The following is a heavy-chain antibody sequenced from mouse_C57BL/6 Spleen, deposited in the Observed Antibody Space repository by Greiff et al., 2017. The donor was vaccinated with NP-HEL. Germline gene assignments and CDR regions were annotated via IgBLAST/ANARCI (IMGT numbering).Heavy chain of an antibody. CDR2: IWTGGGT. Sequence: VKLMESGPGLVAPSQSLSITCTVSGFSLTSYAISWVRQPPGKGLEWLGVIWTGGGTNYNSALKSRLSISKDNSKSQVFLKMNSLQTDDTARYYCARTFGSSYVYWYFDVWGTGTTVTVSS. CDR1: GFSLTSYA. V-gene: IGHV2-9-1*01. J-gene: IGHJ1*03. D-gene: IGHD1-1*01. CDR3: ARTFGSSYVYWYFDV.